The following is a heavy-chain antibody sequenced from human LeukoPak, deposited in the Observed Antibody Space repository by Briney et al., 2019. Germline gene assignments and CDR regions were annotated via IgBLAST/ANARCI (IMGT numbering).Heavy chain of an antibody. J-gene: IGHJ4*02. CDR1: GFTFSSYG. D-gene: IGHD1-26*01. CDR3: ARDEGGSGSYYFY. CDR2: ISSSSSTI. V-gene: IGHV3-48*02. Sequence: GGSLRLSCAASGFTFSSYGMNWVRQAAGKGLEWVSYISSSSSTIYYADSVKGRFIISRDNAKNSLYLQMNSLRDEDTAVYYCARDEGGSGSYYFYWGQGTLVTVSS.